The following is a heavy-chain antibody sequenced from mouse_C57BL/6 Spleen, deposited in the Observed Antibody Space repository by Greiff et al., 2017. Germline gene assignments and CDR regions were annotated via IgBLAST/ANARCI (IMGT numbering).Heavy chain of an antibody. CDR3: ARQEEWFAY. Sequence: VQLQQSGAELVRPGTSVKVSCKASGYAFTNYLIAWVKQRPGPGLEWIGVINPGSGGTNYNEKFKGKATLTADKSASTAYMQLSSLTSEDSAVYCCARQEEWFAYWGQGTLVTVSA. CDR1: GYAFTNYL. J-gene: IGHJ3*01. V-gene: IGHV1-54*01. CDR2: INPGSGGT.